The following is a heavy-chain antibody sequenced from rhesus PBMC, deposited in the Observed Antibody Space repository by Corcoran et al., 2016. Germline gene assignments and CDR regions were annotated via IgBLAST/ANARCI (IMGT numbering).Heavy chain of an antibody. Sequence: QVQLQESGPRLVKPSETLSLTCAVSGYSISSGSGWSWIRQPPGKGLGWIGYISYSGSIYATPSCRSRVTISIDTSKNQFSLKLSSVTAADTAVYYCARVGTLTYYYGLDSWGQGVVVTVSS. D-gene: IGHD1-1*01. J-gene: IGHJ6*01. CDR3: ARVGTLTYYYGLDS. CDR1: GYSISSGSG. CDR2: ISYSGSI. V-gene: IGHV4-127*01.